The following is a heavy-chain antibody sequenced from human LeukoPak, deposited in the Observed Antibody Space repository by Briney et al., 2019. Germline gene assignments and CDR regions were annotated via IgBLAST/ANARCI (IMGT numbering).Heavy chain of an antibody. Sequence: GGSLRLSCAASGFTFSSYSMNWVRQAPGKGLEWVSSISSSSSYIYYADSVKGRFTTSRDNAKNSLYLQMNSLRAEDTAVYYCARDGGTITPIEWGQGTLVTVSS. CDR2: ISSSSSYI. J-gene: IGHJ4*02. V-gene: IGHV3-21*01. CDR3: ARDGGTITPIE. CDR1: GFTFSSYS. D-gene: IGHD3-10*01.